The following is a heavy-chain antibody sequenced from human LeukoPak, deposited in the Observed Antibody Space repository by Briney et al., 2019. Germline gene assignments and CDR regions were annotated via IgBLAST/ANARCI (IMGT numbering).Heavy chain of an antibody. D-gene: IGHD1-26*01. CDR2: MNPNSGNT. CDR1: GYTFTSYD. V-gene: IGHV1-8*01. CDR3: ARGWGSGSYLKTGFDY. J-gene: IGHJ4*02. Sequence: ASVKVSCKASGYTFTSYDINWVRQATGQGLEWMGWMNPNSGNTGYVQKFQGRVTMTRNTSISTAYMELSSLRSEDTAMYYCARGWGSGSYLKTGFDYWGQGTLVTVSS.